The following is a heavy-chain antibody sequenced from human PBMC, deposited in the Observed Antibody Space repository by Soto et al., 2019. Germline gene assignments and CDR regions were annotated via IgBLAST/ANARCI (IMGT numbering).Heavy chain of an antibody. Sequence: SETLSLTCTVSGGSISSYYWSWIRQPPGKGLEWIGYIYYSGSTNYNPSLKSRVTISVDTSQNQFSLKLSSVTAADTAVYYCARHQYYDILTGYFPSWFDPWGQGTLVTVSS. CDR2: IYYSGST. D-gene: IGHD3-9*01. J-gene: IGHJ5*02. V-gene: IGHV4-59*01. CDR1: GGSISSYY. CDR3: ARHQYYDILTGYFPSWFDP.